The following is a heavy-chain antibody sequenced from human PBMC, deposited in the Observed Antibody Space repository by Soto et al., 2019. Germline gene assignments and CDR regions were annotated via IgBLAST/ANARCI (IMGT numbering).Heavy chain of an antibody. Sequence: QVQLQESGPGLVKPSQTLSLTCTVSGGSISSGGYYWSWIRQHPGKGLEWIGYIYYSGSTYYNPSLKSRVTISVDTSKNQFPLKLSSVTAAETAVYYCARSSTSANYFDYWGQATLVTVSS. CDR3: ARSSTSANYFDY. CDR2: IYYSGST. J-gene: IGHJ4*02. V-gene: IGHV4-31*03. CDR1: GGSISSGGYY. D-gene: IGHD2-2*01.